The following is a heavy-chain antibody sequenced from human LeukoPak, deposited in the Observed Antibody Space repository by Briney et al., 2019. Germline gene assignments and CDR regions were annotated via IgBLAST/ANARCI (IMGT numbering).Heavy chain of an antibody. CDR2: ISAYNGNT. CDR1: GYTFTSYG. CDR3: ARDYCGGDCYSGWFDP. V-gene: IGHV1-18*01. Sequence: ASVKVSCKASGYTFTSYGISWVRQAPGQGLEWMGWISAYNGNTHYAHKLQGRVTMTTHTSTSTAYMELRSLRSDDAAVYYCARDYCGGDCYSGWFDPWGQGTLVTVSS. D-gene: IGHD2-21*02. J-gene: IGHJ5*02.